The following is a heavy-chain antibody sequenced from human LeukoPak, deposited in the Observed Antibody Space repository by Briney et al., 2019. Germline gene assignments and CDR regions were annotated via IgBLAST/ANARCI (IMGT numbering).Heavy chain of an antibody. D-gene: IGHD1-26*01. CDR3: AKGQVGYDAFDI. V-gene: IGHV4-59*01. J-gene: IGHJ3*02. Sequence: SETLSLTCTVSGGPISSYYWSWIRQPPAKGLEWIGYIYYSGSTNYNPSLKSRVTISVDTSKNQFSLNLSSVSAADTAVYYCAKGQVGYDAFDIWGQGKMVTVSS. CDR1: GGPISSYY. CDR2: IYYSGST.